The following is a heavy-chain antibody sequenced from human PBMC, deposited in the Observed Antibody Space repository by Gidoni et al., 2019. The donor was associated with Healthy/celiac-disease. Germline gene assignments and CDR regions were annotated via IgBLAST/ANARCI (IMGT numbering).Heavy chain of an antibody. Sequence: QVQLVQSGAEVKKPGASVKVSCKASGYTFTSYYMHWVRQAPGQGLEWMGIINPSGGSTSYAQKFQGRVTMTRDTSTSTVYMELSSLRSEDTAVYYCARDLAIVVVPAALVWGPDYWGQGTLVTVSS. J-gene: IGHJ4*02. V-gene: IGHV1-46*01. CDR1: GYTFTSYY. CDR2: INPSGGST. CDR3: ARDLAIVVVPAALVWGPDY. D-gene: IGHD2-2*01.